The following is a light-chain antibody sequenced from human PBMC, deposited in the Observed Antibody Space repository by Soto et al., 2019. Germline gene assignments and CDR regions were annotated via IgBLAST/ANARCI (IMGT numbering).Light chain of an antibody. CDR1: QSVSSSY. J-gene: IGKJ1*01. Sequence: EIVLTQSPGTLSLSPGERATLSCRASQSVSSSYLAWYQQKPGQAPRLLIYGASTRATGIPARFSGSGSGTEFTLTISSLQSEDFAVYYCQQYNNWPLWTFGQGTKVDIK. CDR2: GAS. V-gene: IGKV3-15*01. CDR3: QQYNNWPLWT.